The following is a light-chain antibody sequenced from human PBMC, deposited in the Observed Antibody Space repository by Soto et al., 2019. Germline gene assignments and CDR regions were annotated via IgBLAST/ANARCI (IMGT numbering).Light chain of an antibody. J-gene: IGKJ4*01. Sequence: DFVMTQSPDSLAVSLGERASINFKSVRIVLYSNQKNYLAWYQQKSGQPPKLLIYWASTRESGVPDRFSGSGSGTDFTLTISSLQAEDVAVYYCQQYYTAPLTFGGGTKVDI. CDR1: RIVLYSNQKNY. CDR2: WAS. CDR3: QQYYTAPLT. V-gene: IGKV4-1*01.